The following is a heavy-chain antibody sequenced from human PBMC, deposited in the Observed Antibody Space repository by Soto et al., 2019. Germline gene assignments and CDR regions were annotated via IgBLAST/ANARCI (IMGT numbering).Heavy chain of an antibody. Sequence: SETLSLTCSVSAGSISRYYWGWVRQSPGEGLEWIAYISYTVDASYNPSLKSRVTISLDTSKNQVALRLMSVTAADTAVYYCVGSLMSRAMESFDYWGQGTLVTVSS. D-gene: IGHD5-18*01. V-gene: IGHV4-59*01. CDR3: VGSLMSRAMESFDY. J-gene: IGHJ4*02. CDR2: ISYTVDA. CDR1: AGSISRYY.